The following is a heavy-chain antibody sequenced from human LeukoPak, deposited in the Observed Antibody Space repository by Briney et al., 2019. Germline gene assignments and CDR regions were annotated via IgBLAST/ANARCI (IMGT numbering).Heavy chain of an antibody. J-gene: IGHJ5*02. CDR1: GFTFSSYA. D-gene: IGHD2-2*01. V-gene: IGHV3-23*01. CDR3: AKVAVRGYCSSTSCYGPWFDP. Sequence: PGGSLRLSCEASGFTFSSYAMSWVRQAPGKGLEWVSAISGSGGSTYYADSVKGRFTISRDNSKNTLYLQMNSLRAEDTAVYYCAKVAVRGYCSSTSCYGPWFDPWGQGTLVTVSS. CDR2: ISGSGGST.